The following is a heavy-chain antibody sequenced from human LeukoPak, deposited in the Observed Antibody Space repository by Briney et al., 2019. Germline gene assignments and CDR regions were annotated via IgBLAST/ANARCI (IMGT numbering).Heavy chain of an antibody. V-gene: IGHV3-21*01. D-gene: IGHD2-2*01. CDR3: ASLDSRSYQNYYYGIEV. CDR1: GFTFSSYS. Sequence: PGGSLRLSCAASGFTFSSYSMNWVRQAPGKGLEWVSSISSSSSYIYYADSVKGRFTISRDNAKNSLYLQMNSLRAEDTAVYYCASLDSRSYQNYYYGIEVWGQGTTVTVSS. J-gene: IGHJ6*02. CDR2: ISSSSSYI.